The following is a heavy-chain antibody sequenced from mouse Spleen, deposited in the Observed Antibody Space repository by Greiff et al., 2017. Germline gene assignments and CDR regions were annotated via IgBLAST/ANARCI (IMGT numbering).Heavy chain of an antibody. CDR1: GYTFTSYW. J-gene: IGHJ2*01. V-gene: IGHV1-52*01. CDR2: IDPSDSET. Sequence: QVQLKEPGAELVRPGSSVKLSCKASGYTFTSYWMHWVKQRPIQGLEWIGNIDPSDSETHYNQKFKDKATLTVDKSSSTAYMQLSSLTSEDSAVYYCAREGNYVDYWGQGTTLTVSS. CDR3: AREGNYVDY.